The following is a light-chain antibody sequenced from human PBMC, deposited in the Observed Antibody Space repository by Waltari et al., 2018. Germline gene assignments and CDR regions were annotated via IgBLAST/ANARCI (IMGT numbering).Light chain of an antibody. CDR3: QQSYSFPYT. CDR1: QSISYTPDKKNY. J-gene: IGKJ2*01. V-gene: IGKV4-1*01. Sequence: DIVMTQSPDSTAVSLAARPTINCQTSQSISYTPDKKNYLAWYQQKPGQPPKLLISWASTRESGVPDRFSGSGSGIDFTLTISSLQAEDAAAYYCQQSYSFPYTFGQGTNLEIK. CDR2: WAS.